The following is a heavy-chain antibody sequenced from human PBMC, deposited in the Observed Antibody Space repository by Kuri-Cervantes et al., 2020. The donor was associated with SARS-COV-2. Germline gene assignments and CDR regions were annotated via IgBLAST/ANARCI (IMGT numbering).Heavy chain of an antibody. J-gene: IGHJ6*02. CDR1: GYTFTGYY. CDR2: INPNSGGT. Sequence: ASVKVSCKASGYTFTGYYMHWVRQAPGQGLEWMGWINPNSGGTNYAQKFKGWVTMTRDTSISTAYMVLSRLRSDDTAVYYCACASVRGIIITYHSYGMDVWGQGTTVTVSS. CDR3: ACASVRGIIITYHSYGMDV. V-gene: IGHV1-2*04. D-gene: IGHD3-10*01.